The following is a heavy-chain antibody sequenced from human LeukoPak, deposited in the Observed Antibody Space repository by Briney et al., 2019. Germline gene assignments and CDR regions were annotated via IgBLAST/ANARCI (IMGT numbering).Heavy chain of an antibody. D-gene: IGHD4-17*01. CDR3: AKFSPYGDVMY. Sequence: GGSLRLSCAASGFTFSSYWMHWVRQAPGEGLVWVSRINTDGSSTDYADSVKGRFTISRDNSKNTLYLQMNSLRADDTAVYYCAKFSPYGDVMYWGQGTLVTVSS. V-gene: IGHV3-74*01. CDR1: GFTFSSYW. J-gene: IGHJ4*02. CDR2: INTDGSST.